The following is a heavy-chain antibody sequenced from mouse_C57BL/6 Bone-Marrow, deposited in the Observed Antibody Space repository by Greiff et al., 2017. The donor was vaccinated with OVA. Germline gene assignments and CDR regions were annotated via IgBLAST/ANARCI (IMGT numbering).Heavy chain of an antibody. V-gene: IGHV1-66*01. CDR3: ARGATCFDY. D-gene: IGHD3-1*01. J-gene: IGHJ2*01. Sequence: QVHVKQSGPELVKPGASVKISCKASGYSFTSYYIHWVKQRPGQGLEWIGWIYPGSGNTKYNEKFKGQATLTADTSSSTAYMQLSSLTSEDSAVYYCARGATCFDYWGQGTTPTVSS. CDR2: IYPGSGNT. CDR1: GYSFTSYY.